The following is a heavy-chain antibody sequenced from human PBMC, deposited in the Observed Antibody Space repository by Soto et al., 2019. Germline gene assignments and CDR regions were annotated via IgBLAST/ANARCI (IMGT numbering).Heavy chain of an antibody. CDR1: RDTFTSYY. V-gene: IGHV1-46*01. CDR2: INPHGGST. J-gene: IGHJ5*02. D-gene: IGHD1-26*01. CDR3: ARSSGGNFGIIIEGTNWFAP. Sequence: ASVKVSCKAPRDTFTSYYINWVRQAPGQGLEWMGVINPHGGSTAYAQKFKGRVTLTRDTSASTAYMEVSSLTSEDTAMYYCARSSGGNFGIIIEGTNWFAPWGQGTLVTVSA.